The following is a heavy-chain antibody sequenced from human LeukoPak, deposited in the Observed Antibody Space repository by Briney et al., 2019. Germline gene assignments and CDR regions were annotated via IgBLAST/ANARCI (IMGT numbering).Heavy chain of an antibody. J-gene: IGHJ4*02. Sequence: GGSLRLSCAASGFTVSSNYMSWVRQAPGKGLEWVAVIWYDGTNKYYAESVKGRFTISRDNSKSTLYLQMDSLRDEDTAVYYCAGDERSRYLDLWGQGTLVIVSS. CDR2: IWYDGTNK. CDR3: AGDERSRYLDL. V-gene: IGHV3-33*08. CDR1: GFTVSSNY. D-gene: IGHD2-2*01.